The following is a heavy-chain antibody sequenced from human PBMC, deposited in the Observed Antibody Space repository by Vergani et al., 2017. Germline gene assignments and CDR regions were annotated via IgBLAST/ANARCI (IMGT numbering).Heavy chain of an antibody. Sequence: QVQLVQSGAEVKKPGASVKVSCKASGYTFTGYYMHWARQAPGQGLEWMGWINPNSGGTNYAQKFQGRVTMTRDTSISTAYMELSRLRSDDTAVYYCARDINDSSGYYYDGADYWGQGTLVTVSS. V-gene: IGHV1-2*02. J-gene: IGHJ4*02. CDR3: ARDINDSSGYYYDGADY. CDR1: GYTFTGYY. CDR2: INPNSGGT. D-gene: IGHD3-22*01.